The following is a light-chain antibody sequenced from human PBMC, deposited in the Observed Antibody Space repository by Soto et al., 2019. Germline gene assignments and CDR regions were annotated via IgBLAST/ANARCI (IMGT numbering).Light chain of an antibody. V-gene: IGKV1-39*01. CDR3: QQSSSSPPT. CDR2: AAS. Sequence: DIQMARSPSSVSASVEDRVIITCRASQSISNHLNWYQQKPGKAPKLLIFAASSLQSGVPLSFSGSRSGPDFTLTLSSPQPEDFATYYCQQSSSSPPTLGHGTKLDIK. CDR1: QSISNH. J-gene: IGKJ1*01.